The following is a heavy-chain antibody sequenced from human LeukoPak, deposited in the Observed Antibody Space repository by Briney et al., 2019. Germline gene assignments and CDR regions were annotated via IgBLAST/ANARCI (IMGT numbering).Heavy chain of an antibody. D-gene: IGHD5-18*01. Sequence: GGSLRLSCTTYGFTFGDHAMSWVRQAPGKGLEWVGLIRSKTYGGTTEYAASVKGRFTISRDDSKSIAYLQMNSLKTEDTALYYCTRGPTQLRLYYGMDVWGQGTTVTVSS. CDR2: IRSKTYGGTT. CDR1: GFTFGDHA. J-gene: IGHJ6*02. CDR3: TRGPTQLRLYYGMDV. V-gene: IGHV3-49*04.